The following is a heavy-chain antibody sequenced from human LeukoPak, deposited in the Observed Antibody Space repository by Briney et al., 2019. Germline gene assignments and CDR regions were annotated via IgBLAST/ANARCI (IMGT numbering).Heavy chain of an antibody. D-gene: IGHD3-22*01. V-gene: IGHV1-2*02. Sequence: ASVKVSCKASGYTFTGYYMHWVRQAPGQGLEWMGWINPNSGGTNYAQKFQGRVTMTRDTSISTAYMELSRLRSDDTAVYYCARGPFDYDSSGPLYYFDYWGQGTLVTASS. CDR1: GYTFTGYY. J-gene: IGHJ4*02. CDR3: ARGPFDYDSSGPLYYFDY. CDR2: INPNSGGT.